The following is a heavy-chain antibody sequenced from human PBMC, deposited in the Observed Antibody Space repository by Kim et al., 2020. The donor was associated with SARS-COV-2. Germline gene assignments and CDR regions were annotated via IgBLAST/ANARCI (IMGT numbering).Heavy chain of an antibody. D-gene: IGHD6-19*01. J-gene: IGHJ5*02. V-gene: IGHV3-11*01. Sequence: GGSLRLSCAASGFTFSDYYMSWIRQAPGKGLEWVSYISSSGSTIYYADSVKGRFTISRDNAKNSLYLQMNSLRAEDTAVYYFAREVLVWPWLGWFDPWGQGTLVTVSS. CDR1: GFTFSDYY. CDR3: AREVLVWPWLGWFDP. CDR2: ISSSGSTI.